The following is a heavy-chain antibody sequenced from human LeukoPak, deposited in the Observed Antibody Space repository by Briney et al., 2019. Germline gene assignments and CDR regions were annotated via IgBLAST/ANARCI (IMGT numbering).Heavy chain of an antibody. CDR3: ARRGDYRSGWPFDY. V-gene: IGHV5-51*01. J-gene: IGHJ4*02. D-gene: IGHD6-19*01. Sequence: GESLKIPRKGFGYSFNSYWNGWGRQMPGKGLEGMGIIYPGESDTRYSPSFQGQVPIPADKSISTAYLQWSSLKASDTAMYYCARRGDYRSGWPFDYWGQGILVTASS. CDR2: IYPGESDT. CDR1: GYSFNSYW.